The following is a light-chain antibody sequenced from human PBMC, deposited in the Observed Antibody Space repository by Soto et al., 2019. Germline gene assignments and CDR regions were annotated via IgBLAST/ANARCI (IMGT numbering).Light chain of an antibody. J-gene: IGKJ5*01. CDR3: QQYNNWPPMT. Sequence: EIVMTQSPATLSVSPGERATLSCRASQSVSSNLAWYQQKPGQAPRLLIYGASTRSTCIPARFSSSGSGTEFTLTISSLQSEYFAVYYCQQYNNWPPMTFGQGTRLEIK. CDR1: QSVSSN. V-gene: IGKV3-15*01. CDR2: GAS.